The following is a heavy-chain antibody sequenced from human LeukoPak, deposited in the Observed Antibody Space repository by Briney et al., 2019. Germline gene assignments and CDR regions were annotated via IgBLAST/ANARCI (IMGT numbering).Heavy chain of an antibody. D-gene: IGHD3-3*01. CDR2: WYDGSNK. V-gene: IGHV3-33*01. Sequence: WYDGSNKYYADSVKGRFTISRDNSKNTLYLQMNSLRAEDTAVYYCASHYYDFWSGGYWGQGTLVTVSS. CDR3: ASHYYDFWSGGY. J-gene: IGHJ4*02.